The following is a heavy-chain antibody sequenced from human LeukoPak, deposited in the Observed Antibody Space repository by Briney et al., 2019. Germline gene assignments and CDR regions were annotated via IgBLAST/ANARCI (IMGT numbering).Heavy chain of an antibody. Sequence: SETLSLTCTVSGYSISSGYHWGWIRQPPGKGLEWIGSIYHSGSTYYNPSLKSRVTISVDTSKNQFSLNLSSVTAADTAVYYCARGYSYGPNDAFDIWGQGTMVTVSS. CDR3: ARGYSYGPNDAFDI. CDR2: IYHSGST. CDR1: GYSISSGYH. D-gene: IGHD5-18*01. J-gene: IGHJ3*02. V-gene: IGHV4-38-2*02.